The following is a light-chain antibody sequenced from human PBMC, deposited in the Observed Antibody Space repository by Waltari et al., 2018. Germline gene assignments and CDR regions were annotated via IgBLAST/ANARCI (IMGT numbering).Light chain of an antibody. Sequence: QSALTQPASVSGSPGQSITISCTGTSSDVGGYNHVSWYQQHPAKAPKLMIYDVSSRPSGVSNRFCGSKSGNTASLTISGLQAEDEAVYFCSSYSTSLTPYVFGPGTKVTVL. V-gene: IGLV2-14*03. CDR2: DVS. CDR3: SSYSTSLTPYV. CDR1: SSDVGGYNH. J-gene: IGLJ1*01.